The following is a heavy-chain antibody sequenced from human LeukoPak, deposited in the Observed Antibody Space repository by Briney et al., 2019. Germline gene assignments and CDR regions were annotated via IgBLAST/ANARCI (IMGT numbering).Heavy chain of an antibody. CDR3: ARDNSVKLLYDFWSGYYTPNYYFDY. V-gene: IGHV3-7*01. D-gene: IGHD3-3*01. CDR2: IKQDGSEK. J-gene: IGHJ4*02. Sequence: GGSLRLSCAASGFTFSSYWMSWVRQAPGKGLEWVANIKQDGSEKYYVDSVKGRLTISRDNAKNSLYLQMNSLRAEDTAVYYCARDNSVKLLYDFWSGYYTPNYYFDYWGQGTLVTVSS. CDR1: GFTFSSYW.